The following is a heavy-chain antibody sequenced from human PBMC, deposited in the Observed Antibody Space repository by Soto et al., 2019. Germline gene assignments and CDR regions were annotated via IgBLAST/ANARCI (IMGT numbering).Heavy chain of an antibody. V-gene: IGHV4-39*01. J-gene: IGHJ6*02. CDR3: QSYVDIVATLVRDYYYGMDV. D-gene: IGHD5-12*01. CDR1: CGSISSSSYY. CDR2: IYYSGST. Sequence: WETLSLTCTVSCGSISSSSYYWGWIRQPPGKGLEWIGSIYYSGSTYYNPSLKSRVTISVDTSKNQFSLKLSSVTAADTAVYYCQSYVDIVATLVRDYYYGMDVWGQGTTVTVSS.